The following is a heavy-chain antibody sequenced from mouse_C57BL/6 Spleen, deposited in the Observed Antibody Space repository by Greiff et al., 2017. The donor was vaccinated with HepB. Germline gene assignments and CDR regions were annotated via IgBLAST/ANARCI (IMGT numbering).Heavy chain of an antibody. Sequence: EVKLEESGGGLVQPGGSMKLSCVASGFTFSNYWMNWVRQSPEKGLEWVAQIRLKSDNYATHYAESVKGRFTISRDDSKSSVYLQMNNLRAEDTGIYYCTIYYGNYAFDYWGQGTTLTVSS. CDR2: IRLKSDNYAT. CDR1: GFTFSNYW. CDR3: TIYYGNYAFDY. J-gene: IGHJ2*01. D-gene: IGHD2-1*01. V-gene: IGHV6-3*01.